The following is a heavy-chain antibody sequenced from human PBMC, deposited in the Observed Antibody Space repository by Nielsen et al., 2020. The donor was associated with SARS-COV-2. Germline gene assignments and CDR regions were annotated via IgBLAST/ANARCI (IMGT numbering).Heavy chain of an antibody. V-gene: IGHV1-2*02. J-gene: IGHJ6*02. D-gene: IGHD1-7*01. CDR3: ARVELPPSYYYYGMDV. CDR2: INPNSGGT. CDR1: GYTFTGYY. Sequence: ASVKVSCKASGYTFTGYYMHWVRQAPGQGLEWMGWINPNSGGTNYAQKFQGRDTMTRDTSISTAYMELSRLRSDDTAVYYCARVELPPSYYYYGMDVWGQGTTVTVSS.